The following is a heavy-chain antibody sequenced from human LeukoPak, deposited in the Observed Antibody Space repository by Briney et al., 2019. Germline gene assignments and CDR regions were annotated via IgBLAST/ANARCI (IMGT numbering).Heavy chain of an antibody. D-gene: IGHD2-15*01. Sequence: GRSLRLSCAASGFTFSSYGMHWVRQAPGKGLEWVAVIWYDGSNKYYADSVKGRFTISRDNSKNTLYLQMNSLRAEDTAVYYCARGVGESRASGGTMLTFWGQGTLVTVSS. CDR1: GFTFSSYG. CDR3: ARGVGESRASGGTMLTF. CDR2: IWYDGSNK. J-gene: IGHJ4*02. V-gene: IGHV3-33*01.